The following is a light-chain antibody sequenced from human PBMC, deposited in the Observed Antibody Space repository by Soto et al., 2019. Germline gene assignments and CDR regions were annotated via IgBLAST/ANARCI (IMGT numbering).Light chain of an antibody. V-gene: IGLV2-14*01. CDR2: DVS. J-gene: IGLJ2*01. CDR1: SSDVGGYNY. CDR3: SSYTRSSTLVV. Sequence: QSVLTQPASVSGSPGQSITISCTGTSSDVGGYNYVSWYQQHPGKAPKLMSYDVSNRPSGVSNRFSCSKSGNTASLTISGLQAEDEADYYCSSYTRSSTLVVFGGGTKLTVL.